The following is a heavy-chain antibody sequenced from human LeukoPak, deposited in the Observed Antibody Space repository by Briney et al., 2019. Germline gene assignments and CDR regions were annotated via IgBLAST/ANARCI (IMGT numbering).Heavy chain of an antibody. Sequence: SETLSLTCTVSGGSISSYYWSWIRQPAGKGLEWIGRIYSSGSNNYNPSLRSRVTMSVDTSKNQFSLKLNSVTAADTAVYYCARDMREVVGTFDYWGQGTLVTVSS. V-gene: IGHV4-4*07. CDR1: GGSISSYY. CDR2: IYSSGSN. CDR3: ARDMREVVGTFDY. J-gene: IGHJ4*02. D-gene: IGHD6-19*01.